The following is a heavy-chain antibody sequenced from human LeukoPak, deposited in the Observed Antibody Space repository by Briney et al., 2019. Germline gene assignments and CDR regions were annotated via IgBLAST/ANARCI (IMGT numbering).Heavy chain of an antibody. CDR3: ARDDRGYTGYDTLDY. CDR1: GGTFSSYA. D-gene: IGHD5-12*01. Sequence: SVKVSCKASGGTFSSYAISWVRQAPGQGLEWMGGIIPIFGTANYAQKFQGRVTMTRDMSTSTVYMELSSLRSEDTAVYYCARDDRGYTGYDTLDYWGQGTLVSVSS. J-gene: IGHJ4*02. V-gene: IGHV1-69*05. CDR2: IIPIFGTA.